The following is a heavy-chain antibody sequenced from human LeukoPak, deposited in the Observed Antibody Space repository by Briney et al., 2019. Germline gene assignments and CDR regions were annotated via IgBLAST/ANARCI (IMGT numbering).Heavy chain of an antibody. Sequence: GRSLRLSCAASGFTFSSYGMHWVRQAPGKGLEWVAVISYDGSNKYYADSVKGRFTISRDNSKNTLYLQMNSLRAEDTAVYYCAKELAAESYYYYGMDVWGQGTTVTVSS. CDR2: ISYDGSNK. D-gene: IGHD6-13*01. CDR1: GFTFSSYG. J-gene: IGHJ6*02. V-gene: IGHV3-30*18. CDR3: AKELAAESYYYYGMDV.